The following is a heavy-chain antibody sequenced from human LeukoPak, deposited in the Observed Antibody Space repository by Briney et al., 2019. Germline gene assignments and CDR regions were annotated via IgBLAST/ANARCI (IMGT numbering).Heavy chain of an antibody. J-gene: IGHJ3*02. Sequence: SETPSLTCTVSGGSISSFYWSWIRQPPGKGLEWIGYIFYTGSTNSNPSLKSRVTISVDMSKNQFSLKLSSVTAADTAVYYCARDPSSSWTSDAFDIWGQGTMVTVSS. CDR3: ARDPSSSWTSDAFDI. CDR1: GGSISSFY. D-gene: IGHD6-13*01. V-gene: IGHV4-59*01. CDR2: IFYTGST.